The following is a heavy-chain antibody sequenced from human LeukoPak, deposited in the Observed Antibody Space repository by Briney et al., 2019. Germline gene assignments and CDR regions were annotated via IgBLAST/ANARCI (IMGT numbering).Heavy chain of an antibody. J-gene: IGHJ4*02. CDR1: GFTFRNYG. Sequence: HPGGSLRLSCAASGFTFRNYGMHWVRQAPGKGLEWVAAIWFDGSNQFYADSVKGRFTISRDNSKNMMCLQVNSLRAEDTAVYYCVRDSRDSGDYVDYWGQGTLVTVSS. CDR3: VRDSRDSGDYVDY. V-gene: IGHV3-33*01. D-gene: IGHD2-21*01. CDR2: IWFDGSNQ.